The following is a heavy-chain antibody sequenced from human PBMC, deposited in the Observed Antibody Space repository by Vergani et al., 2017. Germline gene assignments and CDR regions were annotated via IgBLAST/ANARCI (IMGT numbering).Heavy chain of an antibody. Sequence: QVQLQESGPGLVKPSQTLWLTCTVSGASINNDFYYWHWIRQPAGKGLEWIGRIYVSGITDYNSSLQSRVSMSVDTSKNQFSLTLTSVTAADTAVYYCAXDNKQLRQRAFDLWGQGTMVTVSS. V-gene: IGHV4-61*02. D-gene: IGHD4-23*01. CDR3: AXDNKQLRQRAFDL. CDR2: IYVSGIT. J-gene: IGHJ3*01. CDR1: GASINNDFYY.